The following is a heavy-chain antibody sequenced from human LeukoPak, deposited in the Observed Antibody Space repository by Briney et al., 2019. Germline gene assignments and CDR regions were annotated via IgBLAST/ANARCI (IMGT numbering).Heavy chain of an antibody. CDR1: GFTFSSYG. CDR3: ARSRGVSGYDFAY. D-gene: IGHD5-12*01. Sequence: GGSLRLSCAASGFTFSSYGMHWVRQAPGKGLEWVALISYDGSNKYYVDSVKGRFTISRDNSKNTLYLQMNSLRVEDTAVYYCARSRGVSGYDFAYWGQGTLVTVSS. CDR2: ISYDGSNK. J-gene: IGHJ4*02. V-gene: IGHV3-30*03.